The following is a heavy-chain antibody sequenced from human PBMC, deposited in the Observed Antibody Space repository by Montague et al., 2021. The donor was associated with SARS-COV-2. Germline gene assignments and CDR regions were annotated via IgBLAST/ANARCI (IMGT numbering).Heavy chain of an antibody. D-gene: IGHD3-16*02. Sequence: SETLSLTYTVSGGSTNNFYWSWIRQPPGKGLEWIGYIYYSGGTDYNPSLKSRVTISIDTSKNQFSLNLTSVTAADTGVYYCARTSLASANCRFDPWGQGTLVTVSS. J-gene: IGHJ5*02. CDR1: GGSTNNFY. CDR2: IYYSGGT. V-gene: IGHV4-59*01. CDR3: ARTSLASANCRFDP.